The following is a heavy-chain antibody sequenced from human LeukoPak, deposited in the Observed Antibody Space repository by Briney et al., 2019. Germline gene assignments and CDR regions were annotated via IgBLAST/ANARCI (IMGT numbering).Heavy chain of an antibody. V-gene: IGHV4-30-4*01. CDR2: IYYSGSS. CDR3: ARGSNFDY. CDR1: GGSISSGDYY. D-gene: IGHD4-11*01. J-gene: IGHJ4*01. Sequence: SRTLSLTCTVSGGSISSGDYYWSWIRQPPGKGLEWIGYIYYSGSSYYNPSLRSRLSISLGTSKNQFSLKLSSVTAADTAVYYCARGSNFDYWGQGTLVTGAS.